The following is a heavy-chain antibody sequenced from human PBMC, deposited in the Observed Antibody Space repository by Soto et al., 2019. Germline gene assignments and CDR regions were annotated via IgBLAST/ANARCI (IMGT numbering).Heavy chain of an antibody. Sequence: PGGSLRLSYAASGFTFGGSAMHWVRQASGKGLEWVGHIRSKTNSYATAYAESVKGRFTISRDDSMNTAYPQMNSLKTEDMAVYFCTRQTDAVQWLVVPTDYNFDYWGQGTLVTVSS. V-gene: IGHV3-73*01. CDR2: IRSKTNSYAT. CDR3: TRQTDAVQWLVVPTDYNFDY. D-gene: IGHD6-19*01. J-gene: IGHJ4*02. CDR1: GFTFGGSA.